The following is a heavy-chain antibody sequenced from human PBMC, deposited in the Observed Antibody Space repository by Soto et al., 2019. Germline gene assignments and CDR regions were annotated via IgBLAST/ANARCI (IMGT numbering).Heavy chain of an antibody. CDR3: ASNFGESSWAYFDY. Sequence: QVQLQESGPRLVKPSQTLSLTCTVSGGSIITGRYYWSWIRQPPGKGLEWIGYISYSGSTYYNPSLMSRVTISIDTSTSQFSLKLTSVTAADTADYYCASNFGESSWAYFDYWGQGTLVTVSS. D-gene: IGHD3-10*01. V-gene: IGHV4-30-4*01. CDR2: ISYSGST. CDR1: GGSIITGRYY. J-gene: IGHJ4*02.